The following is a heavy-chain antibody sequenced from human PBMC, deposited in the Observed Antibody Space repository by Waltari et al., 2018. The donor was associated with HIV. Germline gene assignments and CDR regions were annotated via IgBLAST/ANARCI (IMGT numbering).Heavy chain of an antibody. CDR3: ARVSGSSGWSPFDY. CDR1: GGSISRYY. Sequence: QVQLQESGPGLVKPSETLSLTCTVSGGSISRYYWSWIRQPAGKGLEWIGRIYTSGSTNYNPSLKSRVTMSVDTSKNQFSLKLSSVTAADTAVYYCARVSGSSGWSPFDYWGQGTLVTVSS. V-gene: IGHV4-4*07. J-gene: IGHJ4*02. D-gene: IGHD6-19*01. CDR2: IYTSGST.